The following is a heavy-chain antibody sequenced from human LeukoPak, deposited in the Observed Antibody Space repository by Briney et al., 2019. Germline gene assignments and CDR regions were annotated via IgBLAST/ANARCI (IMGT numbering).Heavy chain of an antibody. CDR2: INKDGSEK. CDR3: VKPYYYSSGSLN. Sequence: GGSLRLSCRASGFTFTNYWMNWVRQAPGKGLEWVANINKDGSEKNYVDSMKGRFTISRDNAKNSLYLQMNGLRAEDAAMYYCVKPYYYSSGSLNWGQGTLVTVSS. D-gene: IGHD3-10*01. CDR1: GFTFTNYW. V-gene: IGHV3-7*01. J-gene: IGHJ1*01.